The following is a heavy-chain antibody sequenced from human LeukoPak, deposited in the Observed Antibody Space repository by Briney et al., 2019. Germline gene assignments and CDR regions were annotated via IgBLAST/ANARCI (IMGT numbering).Heavy chain of an antibody. D-gene: IGHD3-3*01. CDR2: IYHSGST. J-gene: IGHJ4*02. CDR3: ARDFDFWSGYYD. V-gene: IGHV4-38-2*02. CDR1: GYSISSGYY. Sequence: SETLSLTCPVSGYSISSGYYWGWIRQPPGTGLEWIGSIYHSGSTYYNPSLKSRVTISVDTSKNQFSLKLSSVTAADTAVYYCARDFDFWSGYYDWGQGTLVTVSS.